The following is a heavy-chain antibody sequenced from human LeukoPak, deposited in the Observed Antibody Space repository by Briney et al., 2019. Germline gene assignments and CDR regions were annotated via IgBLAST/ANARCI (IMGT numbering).Heavy chain of an antibody. CDR3: ARVLRDFYDGSVHYAFDV. J-gene: IGHJ3*01. D-gene: IGHD3-22*01. V-gene: IGHV3-53*04. CDR1: GFTVSRNY. CDR2: IHTGVTT. Sequence: GGTLRLSCAASGFTVSRNYMSWVRQAPGKGLEWVSLIHTGVTTYYADSVEGRFTVSRHNSENTLYLHINSLRTEDTAVYYCARVLRDFYDGSVHYAFDVWGQGTMV.